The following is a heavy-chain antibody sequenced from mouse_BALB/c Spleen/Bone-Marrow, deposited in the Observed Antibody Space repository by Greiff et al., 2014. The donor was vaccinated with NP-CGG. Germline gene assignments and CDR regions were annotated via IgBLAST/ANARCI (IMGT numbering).Heavy chain of an antibody. J-gene: IGHJ2*01. D-gene: IGHD2-4*01. V-gene: IGHV14-4*02. CDR1: GFNIKDYY. Sequence: EVQLQESGAELVRSGASVKLSCTASGFNIKDYYMHWVKQRPEQGLEWIGWIDPENGDTEYAPKFQVKATMTADTSSNTAYLQLSSLTSEDTAVYYCNARGDYDFDYFDYWGQGTTLTVSS. CDR2: IDPENGDT. CDR3: NARGDYDFDYFDY.